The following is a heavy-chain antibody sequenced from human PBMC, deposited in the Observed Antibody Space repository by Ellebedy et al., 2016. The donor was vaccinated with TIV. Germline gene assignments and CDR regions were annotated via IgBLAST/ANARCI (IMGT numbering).Heavy chain of an antibody. D-gene: IGHD7-27*01. Sequence: GESLKISXAASGFTFSSYAMHWVRQAPGKGLEWVAVISYDGSNKYYADSVKGRFTISRDNSKNTLYLQMNSLRAEDTAVYYCARTGKNHYGMDVWGQGTTVTVSS. CDR3: ARTGKNHYGMDV. CDR2: ISYDGSNK. J-gene: IGHJ6*02. CDR1: GFTFSSYA. V-gene: IGHV3-30-3*01.